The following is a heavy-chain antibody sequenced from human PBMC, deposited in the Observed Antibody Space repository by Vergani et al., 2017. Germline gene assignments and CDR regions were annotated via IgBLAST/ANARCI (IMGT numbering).Heavy chain of an antibody. CDR3: AKDNYYDSSGYLGI. Sequence: QVQLQESGPGLVKPSETLSLTCTVSGGSISSYYWSWIRQPPGKGLEWIGYIYYSGSTNYNPSLKSRVTISVDTSKNQFSLKLSSVTAADTAVYYCAKDNYYDSSGYLGIWGQGTMVTGSS. CDR1: GGSISSYY. CDR2: IYYSGST. V-gene: IGHV4-59*01. D-gene: IGHD3-22*01. J-gene: IGHJ3*02.